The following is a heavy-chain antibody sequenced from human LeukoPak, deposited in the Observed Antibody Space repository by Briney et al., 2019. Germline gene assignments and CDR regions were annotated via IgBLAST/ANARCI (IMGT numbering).Heavy chain of an antibody. Sequence: GGSLRLSCAASGFTFSSYAMHWVRQAPGKGLEWVAVISYDGSNKYYADSVKGRFTISRDNARNSLYLQMNSLRAEDTAVYYCAREELRYCSGGSCHSQGFDPWGQGTLVTVSS. CDR2: ISYDGSNK. CDR3: AREELRYCSGGSCHSQGFDP. V-gene: IGHV3-30-3*01. CDR1: GFTFSSYA. D-gene: IGHD2-15*01. J-gene: IGHJ5*02.